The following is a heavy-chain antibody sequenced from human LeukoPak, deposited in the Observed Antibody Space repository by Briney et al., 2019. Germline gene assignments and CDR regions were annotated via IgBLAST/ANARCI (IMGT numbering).Heavy chain of an antibody. D-gene: IGHD6-13*01. V-gene: IGHV3-9*01. Sequence: GGSLRLSCAASGFTFDDYAMHWVRQAPGKGLEWVSGISWSSGNIGYADSVKGRFTISRDNAKNSLYLQMNSLRAEDTALYYCASVHYSSSWYSFDYWGQGTLVTVSS. CDR1: GFTFDDYA. CDR3: ASVHYSSSWYSFDY. J-gene: IGHJ4*02. CDR2: ISWSSGNI.